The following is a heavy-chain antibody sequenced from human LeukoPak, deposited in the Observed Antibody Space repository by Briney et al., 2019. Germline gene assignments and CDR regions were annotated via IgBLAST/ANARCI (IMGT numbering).Heavy chain of an antibody. CDR1: GYTFTGYY. D-gene: IGHD2-8*02. CDR2: INPNSGGT. J-gene: IGHJ4*02. Sequence: ASVKVSCKASGYTFTGYYMHWVRQAPGQGLEWMGWINPNSGGTNYAQKFQGRVTMTRDTSISTAYMELSRLRADDTAIYYCATYRQVLLPFESWSQGTLVTVSS. CDR3: ATYRQVLLPFES. V-gene: IGHV1-2*02.